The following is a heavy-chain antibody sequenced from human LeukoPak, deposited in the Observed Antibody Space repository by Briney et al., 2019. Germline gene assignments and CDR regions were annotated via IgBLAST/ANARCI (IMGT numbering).Heavy chain of an antibody. J-gene: IGHJ4*02. CDR3: AKDRGYSSSSDFDY. V-gene: IGHV3-9*01. CDR1: GFTFYDYA. D-gene: IGHD6-6*01. CDR2: ISWNSGSI. Sequence: PGRSLRLSCAASGFTFYDYAMHWVRHAPGKGLEWVSGISWNSGSIGYADSVKGRFTISRDNAKNSLYLQMNSLRAEDTALYYCAKDRGYSSSSDFDYWGQGTLVTVSS.